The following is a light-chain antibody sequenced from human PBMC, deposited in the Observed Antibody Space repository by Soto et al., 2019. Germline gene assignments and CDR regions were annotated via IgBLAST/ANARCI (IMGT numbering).Light chain of an antibody. V-gene: IGLV1-44*01. CDR2: NSD. CDR3: AAWDDSLNSPL. Sequence: QSVLTQPPSASGTPGQRVTISCSGTSSNVGSNSVSWYHHLPGTAPKLLIYNSDQRPSGVPDRFSGSKSDTSASLAISGLQTEDEADYYCAAWDDSLNSPLFGRGTKLTVL. CDR1: SSNVGSNS. J-gene: IGLJ2*01.